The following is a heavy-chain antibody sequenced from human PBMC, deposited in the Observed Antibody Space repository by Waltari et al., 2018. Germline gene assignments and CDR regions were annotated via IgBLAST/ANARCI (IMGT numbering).Heavy chain of an antibody. J-gene: IGHJ4*02. Sequence: EVQLVESGGGLVKPGGSLRLSCAASGFTLTSYWMHWVRQAPGKGPVWVSRIKGDGSRPTYVDSVKGRFTISTDSAQNTMYLQMNSLRVDDTAVYYCARDHTYRIDYWGQGTPVTVSS. CDR1: GFTLTSYW. V-gene: IGHV3-74*01. CDR2: IKGDGSRP. CDR3: ARDHTYRIDY.